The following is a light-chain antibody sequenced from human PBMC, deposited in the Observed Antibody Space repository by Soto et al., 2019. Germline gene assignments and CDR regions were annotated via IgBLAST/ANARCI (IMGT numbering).Light chain of an antibody. CDR1: QSVSGW. Sequence: DIRLTQSQYSLSALVGDTVAVTCLASQSVSGWLAWYQQKPGEAPKLLIYDASALPRGVPSRFSGSGSGTKFTLTIASLQPDDFATYYCQQYNNYWTFGQGTKVDIK. CDR3: QQYNNYWT. V-gene: IGKV1-5*01. CDR2: DAS. J-gene: IGKJ1*01.